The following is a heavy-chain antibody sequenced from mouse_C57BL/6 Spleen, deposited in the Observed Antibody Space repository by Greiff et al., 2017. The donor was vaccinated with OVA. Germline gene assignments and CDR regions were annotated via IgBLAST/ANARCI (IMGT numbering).Heavy chain of an antibody. J-gene: IGHJ2*01. D-gene: IGHD4-1*01. CDR2: IDPSDSYT. V-gene: IGHV1-50*01. CDR3: ARAGTWGADC. Sequence: QVQLQQPGAELVKPGASVKLSCKASGYTFTSYWMQWVKQRPGQGLEWIGEIDPSDSYTNYNQKFKGKATLTVDTSSSSAYMQLSSLTSEDSAVYYCARAGTWGADCWGQGTTLTVSS. CDR1: GYTFTSYW.